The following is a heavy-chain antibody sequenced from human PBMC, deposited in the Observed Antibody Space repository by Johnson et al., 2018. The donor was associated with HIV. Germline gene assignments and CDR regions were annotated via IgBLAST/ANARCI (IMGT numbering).Heavy chain of an antibody. Sequence: QVQLVESGGGLVQPGGSLRLSCAASGFTFSSYAMSWVRQASGKGLEWVAVISYDGSNKYYADSVKGRFTISRDNSKNTLYLQMNSLRADDTAVYYCARVASIALRPDALDIWGQGTMVTVSS. J-gene: IGHJ3*02. D-gene: IGHD6-6*01. V-gene: IGHV3-30-3*01. CDR3: ARVASIALRPDALDI. CDR1: GFTFSSYA. CDR2: ISYDGSNK.